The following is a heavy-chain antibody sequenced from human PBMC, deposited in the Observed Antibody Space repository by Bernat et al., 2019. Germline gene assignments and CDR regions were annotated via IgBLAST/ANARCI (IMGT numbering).Heavy chain of an antibody. CDR1: GFTFSSYA. Sequence: EVQLLESGGGLVQPGGSLRLSCAASGFTFSSYAMTWVRQAPGKGLEWVSGIIGSGGSTYYADSVKGRFTISRDNSKNTLYLQMKSLRSEDTAVYYCARPDRGYASIGGPFDYWGQGTLVTVSS. J-gene: IGHJ4*02. CDR2: IIGSGGST. CDR3: ARPDRGYASIGGPFDY. V-gene: IGHV3-23*01. D-gene: IGHD5-12*01.